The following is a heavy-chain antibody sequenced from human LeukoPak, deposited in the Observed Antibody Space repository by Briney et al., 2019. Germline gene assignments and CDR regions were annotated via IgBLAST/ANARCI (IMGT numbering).Heavy chain of an antibody. CDR1: GGSISSSSYY. CDR2: IYYSGST. D-gene: IGHD4/OR15-4a*01. J-gene: IGHJ4*02. Sequence: SETLSLTCTVSGGSISSSSYYWGWIRQPPGKGLEWIGSIYYSGSTYYNPSLKSRVTISVDTSKNQFSLKLSSVTAADTAVYYCARDPSSDYGPDYWGQGTLVTVSS. V-gene: IGHV4-39*07. CDR3: ARDPSSDYGPDY.